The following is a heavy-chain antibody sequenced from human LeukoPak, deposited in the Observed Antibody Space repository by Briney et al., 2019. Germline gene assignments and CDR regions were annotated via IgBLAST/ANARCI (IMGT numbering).Heavy chain of an antibody. CDR2: ISGSGGST. Sequence: PGGSLRLSCAAPGFTFSSYAMSWVRQAPGKGLEWVSAISGSGGSTYYADSVKGRFTISRDNSKNTPYLQMNSLRAEDTAVYYCAKDGYYDFWSGYYHYYYYYMDVWGKGTTVTVSS. CDR3: AKDGYYDFWSGYYHYYYYYMDV. CDR1: GFTFSSYA. V-gene: IGHV3-23*01. J-gene: IGHJ6*03. D-gene: IGHD3-3*01.